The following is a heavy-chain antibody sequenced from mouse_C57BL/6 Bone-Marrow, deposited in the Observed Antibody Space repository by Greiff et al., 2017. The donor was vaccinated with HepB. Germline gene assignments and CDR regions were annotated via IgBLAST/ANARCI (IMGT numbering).Heavy chain of an antibody. CDR2: ISDGGSYT. Sequence: EVQLQESGGGLVKPGGSLKLSCAASGFTFSSYAMSWVRQTPEKRLEWVATISDGGSYTYYPDNVKGRFTISRDNAKNNLYLQMSHLKSEDTAMYYCARDRAIVTTCFDYWGQGTTLTVSS. CDR1: GFTFSSYA. CDR3: ARDRAIVTTCFDY. V-gene: IGHV5-4*01. D-gene: IGHD2-5*01. J-gene: IGHJ2*01.